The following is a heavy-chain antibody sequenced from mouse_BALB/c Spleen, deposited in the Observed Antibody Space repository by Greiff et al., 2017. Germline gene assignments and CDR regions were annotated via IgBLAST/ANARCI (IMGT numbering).Heavy chain of an antibody. CDR3: ARSLRRGGYAMDY. CDR1: GFTFSSFG. Sequence: EVKLVESGGGLVQPGGSRKLSCAASGFTFSSFGMHWVRQAPEKGLEWVAYISSGSSTIYYADTVKGRFTISRDNPKNTLFLQMTSLRSEDTAMYYCARSLRRGGYAMDYWGQGTSVTVSS. CDR2: ISSGSSTI. J-gene: IGHJ4*01. D-gene: IGHD1-2*01. V-gene: IGHV5-17*02.